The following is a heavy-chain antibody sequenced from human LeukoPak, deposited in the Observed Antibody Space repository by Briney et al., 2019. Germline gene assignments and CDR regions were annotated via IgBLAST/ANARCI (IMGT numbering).Heavy chain of an antibody. CDR3: ARAEVVRGVIIKSGY. J-gene: IGHJ4*02. CDR1: GGSVSSSSYY. CDR2: IYYSGST. V-gene: IGHV4-39*07. D-gene: IGHD3-10*02. Sequence: SETLSLTCTVSGGSVSSSSYYWGWIRQPPGKGLEWIGSIYYSGSTNYNPSLKSRVTISVDTSKNQFSLKLSSVTAADTAVYYCARAEVVRGVIIKSGYWGQGTLVTVSS.